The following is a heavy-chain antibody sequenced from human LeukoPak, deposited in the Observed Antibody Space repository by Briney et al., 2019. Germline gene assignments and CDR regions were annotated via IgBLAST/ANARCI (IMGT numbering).Heavy chain of an antibody. CDR3: ARDRLIFGGSGRADWFDP. V-gene: IGHV4-59*01. J-gene: IGHJ5*02. Sequence: PSETLSLTCTVSGGSISRSYWSWIRQPPGKGLEGIGYIYDSGSTNYNPSLKSRVTISVDTSKNQFSLKLSSVTAADTAVYYCARDRLIFGGSGRADWFDPWGQGTLVTVSS. CDR2: IYDSGST. CDR1: GGSISRSY. D-gene: IGHD3-10*01.